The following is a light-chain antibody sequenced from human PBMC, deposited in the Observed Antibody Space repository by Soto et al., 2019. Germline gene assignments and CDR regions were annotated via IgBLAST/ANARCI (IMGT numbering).Light chain of an antibody. CDR1: SSNIGAGYD. CDR3: QSFDSSLSGCV. CDR2: ANS. V-gene: IGLV1-40*01. J-gene: IGLJ1*01. Sequence: QPVLTQPPSVSGAPGQKVTISCTGSSSNIGAGYDVHWYQQFPGTAPKLLIYANSNRPSGVPDRFSGSKSGTSASLAITGLQAEDEADYYCQSFDSSLSGCVFGTGTKLTVL.